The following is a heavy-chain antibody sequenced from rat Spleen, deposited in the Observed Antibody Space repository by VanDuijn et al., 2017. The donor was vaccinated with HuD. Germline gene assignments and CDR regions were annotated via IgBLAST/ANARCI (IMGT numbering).Heavy chain of an antibody. J-gene: IGHJ1*01. V-gene: IGHV5-7*01. CDR2: ISYDGSST. CDR3: ARRYSSYIYPYWYFDF. Sequence: EVQLVESDGGLVQPGRSLKLSCAASGFAFSDYNMAWVRQAPKKGLEWVATISYDGSSTYYRDSVKGRFTISRDNAKSTLYLQMDSLRSEDTATYYCARRYSSYIYPYWYFDFWGPGTMVTVSS. CDR1: GFAFSDYN. D-gene: IGHD1-2*01.